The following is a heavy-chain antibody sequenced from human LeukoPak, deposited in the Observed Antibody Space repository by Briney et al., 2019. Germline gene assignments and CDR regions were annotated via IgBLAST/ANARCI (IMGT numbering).Heavy chain of an antibody. CDR2: ISYDGHNE. CDR3: AKEGFDS. Sequence: PGGSLRLSCAASGFTFSGYGMHWVRQAPGKGLEWVAVISYDGHNEYYADSVKGRFTISRDNSKNTVYVQMNSLRAEDTAVYYCAKEGFDSWGQGTLVTVSS. CDR1: GFTFSGYG. J-gene: IGHJ4*02. V-gene: IGHV3-30*18.